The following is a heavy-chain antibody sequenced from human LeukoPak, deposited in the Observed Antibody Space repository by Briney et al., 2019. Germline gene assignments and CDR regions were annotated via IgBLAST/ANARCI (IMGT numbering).Heavy chain of an antibody. D-gene: IGHD3-10*01. Sequence: PGGSLRLSCAASGFTFSSYSMNWVRQAPGKGLEWVSYISSSGSTIYYADSVKGRFTISRDNAKNSLYLQMNSLRAEDTAVYYCARSMVRGSNAFDIWGQGTMVTVSS. V-gene: IGHV3-48*04. CDR1: GFTFSSYS. CDR3: ARSMVRGSNAFDI. J-gene: IGHJ3*02. CDR2: ISSSGSTI.